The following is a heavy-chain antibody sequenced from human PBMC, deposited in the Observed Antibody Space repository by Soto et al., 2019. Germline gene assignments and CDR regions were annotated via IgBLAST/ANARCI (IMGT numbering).Heavy chain of an antibody. V-gene: IGHV3-53*04. CDR3: ASGLEQLGDAY. CDR1: GFTVSSNY. D-gene: IGHD2-21*01. Sequence: EVQLVESGGGLVQPGGSLRLSCAASGFTVSSNYMSWVRQAPGKGLEWVSVIYSGGSTYYADSVKGRVTITRHHSKNTLNLHMHSIRAVETAVYYCASGLEQLGDAYWGQGTLVTVS. J-gene: IGHJ4*02. CDR2: IYSGGST.